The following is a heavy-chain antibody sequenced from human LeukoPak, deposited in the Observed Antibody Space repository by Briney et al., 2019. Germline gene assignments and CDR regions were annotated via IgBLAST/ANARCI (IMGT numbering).Heavy chain of an antibody. CDR3: ARGFRRSSWYVSYSSGWYSSRGFDY. V-gene: IGHV4-39*07. D-gene: IGHD6-19*01. Sequence: SETLSLTCTVSGDSISSSSYYWEWIRQPPGKGLEWIGEINHSGSTNYNPSLKSRVTISVDTSKNQFSLKLSSVTAADTAVYYCARGFRRSSWYVSYSSGWYSSRGFDYWGQGTLVTVSS. CDR2: INHSGST. J-gene: IGHJ4*02. CDR1: GDSISSSSYY.